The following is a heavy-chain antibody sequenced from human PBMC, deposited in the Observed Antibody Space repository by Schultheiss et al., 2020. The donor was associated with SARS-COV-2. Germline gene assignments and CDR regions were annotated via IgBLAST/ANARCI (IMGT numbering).Heavy chain of an antibody. J-gene: IGHJ3*02. Sequence: GGSLRLSCAASGFTFSSYGMHWVRQAPGKGLEWVAVIWYDGSNKYYADSVKGRFTISRDNSKNTLYLQMNSLRAEDTAVYYCASDYDILTGYSTGAFDIWGQGTMVTVSS. CDR3: ASDYDILTGYSTGAFDI. CDR1: GFTFSSYG. V-gene: IGHV3-33*08. CDR2: IWYDGSNK. D-gene: IGHD3-9*01.